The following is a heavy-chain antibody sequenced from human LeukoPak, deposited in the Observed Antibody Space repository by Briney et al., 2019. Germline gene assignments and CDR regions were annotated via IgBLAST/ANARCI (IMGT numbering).Heavy chain of an antibody. J-gene: IGHJ5*02. Sequence: AASVKVSCKASGFTFTSSAVQWVRQARGQRLEWIGWIVVGSGNTNYAQKFQERVTITRDMSTSTAYMELSSLRSEDTAVYYCAADTDGNWFDPWGQGTLVTVSS. CDR3: AADTDGNWFDP. CDR1: GFTFTSSA. CDR2: IVVGSGNT. V-gene: IGHV1-58*01. D-gene: IGHD5-24*01.